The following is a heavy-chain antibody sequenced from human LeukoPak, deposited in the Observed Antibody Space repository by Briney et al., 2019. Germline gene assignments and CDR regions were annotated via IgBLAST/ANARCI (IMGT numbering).Heavy chain of an antibody. CDR2: IIPILGIA. V-gene: IGHV1-69*04. D-gene: IGHD6-13*01. J-gene: IGHJ6*02. CDR1: GGTFSSYA. CDR3: ARDAGSSWSYYYYGMDV. Sequence: SVKVSCKASGGTFSSYAISWVRQAPGQGLEWMGRIIPILGIANYAQKFQGRVTITADKSTSTAYMGLSSLRSEDTAVYYCARDAGSSWSYYYYGMDVWGQGTTVTVSS.